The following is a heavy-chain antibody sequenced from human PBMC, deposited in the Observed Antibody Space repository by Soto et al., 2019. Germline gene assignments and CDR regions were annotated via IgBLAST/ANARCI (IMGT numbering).Heavy chain of an antibody. CDR3: ARWVAAAGTRVWWFDP. CDR1: GGPISSYY. J-gene: IGHJ5*02. Sequence: SETLSLTCTVSGGPISSYYWSWIRHPPGKGLEWIGYIYYSGSTNYNPSLKSRVTISVDTSKNQFSLKLSSVTAADTAVYYCARWVAAAGTRVWWFDPWGQGTLVTVSS. V-gene: IGHV4-59*08. D-gene: IGHD6-13*01. CDR2: IYYSGST.